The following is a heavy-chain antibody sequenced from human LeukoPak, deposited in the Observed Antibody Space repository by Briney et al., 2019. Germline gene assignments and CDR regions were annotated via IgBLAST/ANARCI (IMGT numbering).Heavy chain of an antibody. J-gene: IGHJ4*02. CDR2: INPNSGGT. D-gene: IGHD6-19*01. V-gene: IGHV1-2*02. CDR1: GNTFTGYY. Sequence: ASVKVSCKAPGNTFTGYYMHWVRQAPGKGLGWLGWINPNSGGTNYAQKFQGRVTMTRDTSISTAYMELSRLRSDDTAVYYCARSTGYSSGWRYFDYWGQGTLVTVSS. CDR3: ARSTGYSSGWRYFDY.